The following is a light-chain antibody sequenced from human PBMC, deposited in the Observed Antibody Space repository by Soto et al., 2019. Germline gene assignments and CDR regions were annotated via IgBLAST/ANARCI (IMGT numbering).Light chain of an antibody. CDR2: ATS. J-gene: IGKJ4*01. V-gene: IGKV1-39*01. CDR3: QQCYSTPLT. CDR1: QSISSY. Sequence: DIPMTQSPSSLSESVGDRVTITCLACQSISSYLNCYQQTPGEAPKLLIYATSSLQSGVPSRFSGSGSGTDFTLTISSLQPEDFATYYRQQCYSTPLTFGGGTKV.